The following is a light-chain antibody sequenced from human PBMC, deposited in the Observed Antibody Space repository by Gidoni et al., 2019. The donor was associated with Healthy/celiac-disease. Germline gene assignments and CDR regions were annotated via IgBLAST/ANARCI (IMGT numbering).Light chain of an antibody. CDR2: EGS. CDR3: CSYAGSSTVV. V-gene: IGLV2-23*01. Sequence: QSALPPPASVPGSPGQSITISCTGTSSDVGSYNLVSWYQQHPGKAPKLMIYEGSKRPSGVSNRFSGSKSGNTASLTISGLQAEDEADYYCCSYAGSSTVVFGGGTKLTVL. J-gene: IGLJ2*01. CDR1: SSDVGSYNL.